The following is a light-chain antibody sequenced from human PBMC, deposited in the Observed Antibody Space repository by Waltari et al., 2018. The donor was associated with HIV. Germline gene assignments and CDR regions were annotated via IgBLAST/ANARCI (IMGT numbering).Light chain of an antibody. CDR1: QSVLYSSNSKNY. V-gene: IGKV4-1*01. J-gene: IGKJ2*01. Sequence: DIVMTQSPDSLAVSLGERATINCKSNQSVLYSSNSKNYLAWYQHKQGQPPKLLFYWASTRESGVPDRFSGSGSGTDFTLTISSLQAEDVAEYYCQQYFNTPYTFGQGTKLEIK. CDR2: WAS. CDR3: QQYFNTPYT.